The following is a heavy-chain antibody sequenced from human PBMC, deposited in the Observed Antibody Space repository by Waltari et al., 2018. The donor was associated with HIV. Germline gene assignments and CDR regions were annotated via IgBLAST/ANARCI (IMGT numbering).Heavy chain of an antibody. Sequence: EVQLVESGGGLVQPGGSLRLSCAASGFTVSSNYRSWVRRAPGKGLEWVSVIYSGGSTYYADSVKGRFTISRDNSKNTLYLQMNSLRAEDTAVYYCAREKVVATLGYFDYWGQGTLVTVSS. D-gene: IGHD5-12*01. CDR3: AREKVVATLGYFDY. J-gene: IGHJ4*02. CDR1: GFTVSSNY. CDR2: IYSGGST. V-gene: IGHV3-66*01.